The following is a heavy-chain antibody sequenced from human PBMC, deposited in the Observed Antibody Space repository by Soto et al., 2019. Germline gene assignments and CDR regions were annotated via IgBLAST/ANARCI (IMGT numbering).Heavy chain of an antibody. CDR1: GFTFSSYW. CDR2: IKQDGSEK. J-gene: IGHJ6*03. CDR3: ARSYYDILTGYQYYYYYYMDV. D-gene: IGHD3-9*01. Sequence: EVQLVESGGGLVQPGGSLRLSCAASGFTFSSYWMSWVRQAPGKGLEWVANIKQDGSEKYYVDSVKGRFTISRDNAKNSLYLQMNSLRAEDTALYYCARSYYDILTGYQYYYYYYMDVWGKGTTVTVSS. V-gene: IGHV3-7*01.